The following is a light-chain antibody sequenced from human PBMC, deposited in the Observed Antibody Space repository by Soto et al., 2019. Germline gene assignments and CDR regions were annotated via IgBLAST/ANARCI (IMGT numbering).Light chain of an antibody. CDR1: PSVTNY. V-gene: IGKV3-11*01. CDR3: QQRNIWPPVT. J-gene: IGKJ5*01. CDR2: GAF. Sequence: EIVLTQSPATLSLSPGERATLSCRASPSVTNYLAWYLQKPGQPPRLLIYGAFNRAAGIPARFSGSGSGTDFTLTISSLEPEDSAVYYCQQRNIWPPVTFGQGTRLEIK.